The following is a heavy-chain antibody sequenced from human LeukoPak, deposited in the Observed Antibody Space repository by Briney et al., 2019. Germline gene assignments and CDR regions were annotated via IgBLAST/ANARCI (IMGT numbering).Heavy chain of an antibody. D-gene: IGHD2-15*01. CDR1: GFTFSSYA. CDR2: ISGSGGST. V-gene: IGHV3-23*01. CDR3: ATAGGGY. Sequence: GGSLRLSCSASGFTFSSYAMSWVRQAPGKGLEWVSTISGSGGSTYYADSVKGRFTISRDNAKNSLYLQMNSLRDEDTAVYYCATAGGGYWGQGTLVTVSS. J-gene: IGHJ4*02.